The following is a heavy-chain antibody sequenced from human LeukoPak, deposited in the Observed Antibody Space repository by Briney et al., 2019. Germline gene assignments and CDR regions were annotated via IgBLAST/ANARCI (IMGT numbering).Heavy chain of an antibody. CDR3: ARKRDGYNYGFDY. Sequence: SETLSLTCTVSGGSISSGGYYWSWIRQHPGKGLEWIGYIYYSGSTNYNPSLKSRVTISIATSKNQFSLKLSSMTAADTAVYYCARKRDGYNYGFDYWGQGTLVTGSS. V-gene: IGHV4-31*03. D-gene: IGHD5-24*01. CDR1: GGSISSGGYY. CDR2: IYYSGST. J-gene: IGHJ4*02.